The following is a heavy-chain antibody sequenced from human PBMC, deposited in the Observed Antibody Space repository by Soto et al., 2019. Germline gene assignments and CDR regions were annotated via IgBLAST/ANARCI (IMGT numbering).Heavy chain of an antibody. Sequence: EVQLVESGGGLVQPGGSLKLSCAASGFTFSGSAMHWVRQASGKGLEWVGRIRSKANSYATAYAASVKGRFTISRDDSKNTAYLQMNSLKTEDTAVYYWRVTQPFDYWGQGTLVTVSS. V-gene: IGHV3-73*02. CDR1: GFTFSGSA. CDR3: RVTQPFDY. D-gene: IGHD2-21*02. CDR2: IRSKANSYAT. J-gene: IGHJ4*02.